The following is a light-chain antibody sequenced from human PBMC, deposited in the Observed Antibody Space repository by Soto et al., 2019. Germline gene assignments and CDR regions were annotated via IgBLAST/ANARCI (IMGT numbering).Light chain of an antibody. CDR2: RNN. CDR1: SSNIGSNY. V-gene: IGLV1-47*01. CDR3: AAWDDSLSGRV. Sequence: VLTQPPSASGTPGQRVTISCSGSSSNIGSNYVYWYQQLPGTAPKLLIYRNNQRPSGVPDRFSGSKSGTSASLAISGHRSEDEADYYCAAWDDSLSGRVFGGGTKLTVL. J-gene: IGLJ3*02.